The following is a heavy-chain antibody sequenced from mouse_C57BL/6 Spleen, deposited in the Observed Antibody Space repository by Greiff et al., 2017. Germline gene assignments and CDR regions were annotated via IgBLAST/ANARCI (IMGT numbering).Heavy chain of an antibody. CDR3: ARRGTTVVAVDV. CDR2: IDPSDSYT. D-gene: IGHD1-1*01. CDR1: GYTFTSYW. J-gene: IGHJ1*03. V-gene: IGHV1-69*01. Sequence: VQLQQPGAELVMPGASVKLSCKASGYTFTSYWMHWVKQRPGQGLEWIGEIDPSDSYTNYNQKFKGKSTLTVDKSSSTAYMQLSSLTSEDSAVYYCARRGTTVVAVDVWGTGTTVTVSS.